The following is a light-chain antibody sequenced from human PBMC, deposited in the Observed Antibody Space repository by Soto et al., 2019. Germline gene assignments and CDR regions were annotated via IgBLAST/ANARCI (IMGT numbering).Light chain of an antibody. V-gene: IGKV3-11*01. CDR3: QQRGNWPLYT. Sequence: EIVLTQSPATLSLSPGERAILSCRASQSVSSYLAWYQQKPGQAPRLLMYDASNRATGIPARFSGSGSGTDFTLTISSREPGDFAVYYCQQRGNWPLYTFGQGTKLEIK. J-gene: IGKJ2*01. CDR2: DAS. CDR1: QSVSSY.